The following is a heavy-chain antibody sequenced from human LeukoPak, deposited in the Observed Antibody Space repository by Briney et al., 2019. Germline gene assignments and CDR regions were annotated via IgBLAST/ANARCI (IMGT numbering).Heavy chain of an antibody. D-gene: IGHD5-24*01. V-gene: IGHV3-33*01. CDR2: IWYDGSNK. CDR3: AREEGGDGYPPLDY. CDR1: GFTFSSYG. J-gene: IGHJ4*02. Sequence: GRSLRLSCAASGFTFSSYGMHWVRQAPGKGLEWAAVIWYDGSNKYYADSVKGRFTISRDNSKNTLYLQMNSLRAEDTAVYYCAREEGGDGYPPLDYWGQGTLVTVSS.